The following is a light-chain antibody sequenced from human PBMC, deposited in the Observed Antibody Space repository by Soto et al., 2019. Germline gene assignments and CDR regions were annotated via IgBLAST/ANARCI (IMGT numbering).Light chain of an antibody. J-gene: IGKJ4*01. Sequence: EIQMTQSPPSRSASVGDRVTITCRASQDISNYLAWYQQKAGKVPKLLIYAASTLQSGVPSRFTGSASGTDFTLTISSLQPEDVATYYCQKYDSAPLTFGGGTKVDI. CDR2: AAS. CDR1: QDISNY. CDR3: QKYDSAPLT. V-gene: IGKV1-27*01.